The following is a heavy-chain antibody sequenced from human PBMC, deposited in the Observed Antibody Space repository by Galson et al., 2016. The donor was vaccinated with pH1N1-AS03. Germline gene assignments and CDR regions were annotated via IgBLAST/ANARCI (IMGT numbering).Heavy chain of an antibody. Sequence: SLRLSCAASGFTFSSYAMSWVRQAPGKGLEWVSGISGSGGNTYYADSVQGRFTISKDNSENTLYLEMNSLRAEDTALYYCAKGGLEVVIAFERAHYYMDVWGKGPTVTVSS. D-gene: IGHD2-21*01. CDR3: AKGGLEVVIAFERAHYYMDV. CDR2: ISGSGGNT. J-gene: IGHJ6*03. V-gene: IGHV3-23*01. CDR1: GFTFSSYA.